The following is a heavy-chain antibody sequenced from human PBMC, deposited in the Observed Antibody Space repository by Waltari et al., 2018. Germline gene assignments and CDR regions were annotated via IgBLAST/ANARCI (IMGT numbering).Heavy chain of an antibody. V-gene: IGHV3-43*01. CDR1: GFTFDDYT. J-gene: IGHJ4*02. D-gene: IGHD3-16*01. CDR2: ISWDGGST. Sequence: EVQLVESGGVVVQPGGSLRLSCAASGFTFDDYTMHWVRQAPGKGLEWVSLISWDGGSTYYADSVKGRFTISRDNAKNSLYLQMNSLRAEDTAVYYCARLHLGPDYWGQGTLVTVSS. CDR3: ARLHLGPDY.